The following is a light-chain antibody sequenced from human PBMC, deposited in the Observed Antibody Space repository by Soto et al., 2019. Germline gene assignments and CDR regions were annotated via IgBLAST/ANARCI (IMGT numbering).Light chain of an antibody. J-gene: IGKJ2*01. CDR3: QQSYNTPYT. V-gene: IGKV1-39*01. CDR1: QSISSY. Sequence: TQSPGTLSASVGDRVTITCRASQSISSYLNWYQQKPGKAPKLLIYAASSLQSGVPSSFSGSGSGTDFTLTISSLQPGDFASYYCQQSYNTPYTFGQGTKLEIK. CDR2: AAS.